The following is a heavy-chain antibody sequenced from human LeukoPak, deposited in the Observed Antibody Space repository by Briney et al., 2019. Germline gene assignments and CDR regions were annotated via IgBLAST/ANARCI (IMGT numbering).Heavy chain of an antibody. V-gene: IGHV3-23*01. Sequence: GGSLRLSCAVSGFPFSSYAMSWVRQAPGKGLEWVSGISGSGDDTYYAASVKGRFTVSRDTTKNTLYLQMNSLRAEDTAVYYCAKDPLNTVMVSPTFDYWGQGTLVTVSS. D-gene: IGHD5-18*01. CDR1: GFPFSSYA. CDR2: ISGSGDDT. CDR3: AKDPLNTVMVSPTFDY. J-gene: IGHJ4*02.